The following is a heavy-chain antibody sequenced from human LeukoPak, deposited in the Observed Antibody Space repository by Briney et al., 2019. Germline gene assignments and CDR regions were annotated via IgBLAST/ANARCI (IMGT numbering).Heavy chain of an antibody. D-gene: IGHD2-15*01. CDR2: ISGSGGST. CDR3: AKDRECSGGACYRYFDY. J-gene: IGHJ4*02. CDR1: GFTFSSYA. Sequence: GGSLRLSCAASGFTFSSYAMSWVRQAPGKGLEWVSAISGSGGSTYYADSVKGRFTISRDNSENTLYLQMSSLRAEDTAVYYCAKDRECSGGACYRYFDYWGQGTLVTISS. V-gene: IGHV3-23*01.